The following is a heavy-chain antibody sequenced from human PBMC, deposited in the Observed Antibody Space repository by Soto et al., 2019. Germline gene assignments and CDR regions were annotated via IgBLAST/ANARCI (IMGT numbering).Heavy chain of an antibody. CDR2: ISGSGSST. J-gene: IGHJ4*02. CDR1: GFTFSSYA. CDR3: SNRDNSNYGGFFDY. Sequence: PGGSLRLSCAASGFTFSSYAMSWVRQAPGKGLEWVSTISGSGSSTYYADSVKGRFTISRDNSKNTLYLQMNSLRAEDTAIYYCSNRDNSNYGGFFDYWGQGTVVTVSS. V-gene: IGHV3-23*01. D-gene: IGHD4-4*01.